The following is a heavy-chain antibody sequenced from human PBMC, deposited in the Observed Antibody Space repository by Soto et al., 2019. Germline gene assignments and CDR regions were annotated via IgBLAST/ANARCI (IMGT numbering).Heavy chain of an antibody. V-gene: IGHV3-30*18. Sequence: GLPMRVSWAAAGCNFISYVRRWVRKTPGKGLEWVAVISYDGSNKYYADSVKGRFTISRDNSKNTLYLQMNSLRAEDTAVYYCAKLPPPLRYFDPVDYYYYMDVWGKGTTVTVSS. D-gene: IGHD3-9*01. CDR2: ISYDGSNK. CDR1: GCNFISYV. CDR3: AKLPPPLRYFDPVDYYYYMDV. J-gene: IGHJ6*03.